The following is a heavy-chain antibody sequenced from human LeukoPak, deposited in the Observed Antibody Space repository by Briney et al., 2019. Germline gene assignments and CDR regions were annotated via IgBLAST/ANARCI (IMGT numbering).Heavy chain of an antibody. V-gene: IGHV3-23*01. Sequence: GGSLRLSCAASGFTFSTYAMSWVRQVPGKGLEWVSGISNTAGFTYYADSVKGRFTISRDNSKNTLYLQLNSLRAEDTAVYYCAKSNYYCSDGCQPDDAFDVWGQGTMVTVSS. CDR2: ISNTAGFT. CDR3: AKSNYYCSDGCQPDDAFDV. J-gene: IGHJ3*01. CDR1: GFTFSTYA. D-gene: IGHD2-15*01.